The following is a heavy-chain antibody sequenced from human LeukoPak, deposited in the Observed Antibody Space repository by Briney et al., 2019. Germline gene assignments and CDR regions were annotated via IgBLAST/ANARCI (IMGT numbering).Heavy chain of an antibody. Sequence: SETLSLTCTVSGGSISSYYWSWIRQPPGKGLEWIGYIYYSGSTNYNPSLKSRVTISVDTSKNQFSLKLSSVTAADPAVYYCARMDYDFWSGSTNWFDPWGQGTLVTVSS. CDR2: IYYSGST. CDR3: ARMDYDFWSGSTNWFDP. V-gene: IGHV4-59*01. J-gene: IGHJ5*02. D-gene: IGHD3-3*01. CDR1: GGSISSYY.